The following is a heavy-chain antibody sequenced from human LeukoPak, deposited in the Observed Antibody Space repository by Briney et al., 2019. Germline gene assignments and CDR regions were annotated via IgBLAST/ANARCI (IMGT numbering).Heavy chain of an antibody. CDR1: GFTFSSYE. V-gene: IGHV3-48*03. Sequence: GGFLRLSCAASGFTFSSYEMNWVRQAPGKGLEWVSYISSSGSTIYYADSVKGRFTISRDNAKNSLYLQMNSLRAEDTAVYYCARGGNTYGRFDNWGQGTLVTVSS. D-gene: IGHD5-18*01. CDR2: ISSSGSTI. J-gene: IGHJ4*02. CDR3: ARGGNTYGRFDN.